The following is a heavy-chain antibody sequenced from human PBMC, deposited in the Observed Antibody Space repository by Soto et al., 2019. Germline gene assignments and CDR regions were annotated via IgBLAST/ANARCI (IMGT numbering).Heavy chain of an antibody. V-gene: IGHV5-51*01. CDR2: IYPGDSDT. CDR1: GYSFTSYC. J-gene: IGHJ4*02. D-gene: IGHD1-26*01. CDR3: ARWEMANMFDY. Sequence: ESLKISCKGSGYSFTSYCIGWVRQMPGKGLEWMGIIYPGDSDTRYSPSFQGQVTIAADKSISTAYLQWSSLRASDTAMYYCARWEMANMFDYWGQGNLVTVSS.